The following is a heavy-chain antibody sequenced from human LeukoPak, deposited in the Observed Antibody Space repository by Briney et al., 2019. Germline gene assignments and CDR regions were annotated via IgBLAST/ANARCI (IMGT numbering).Heavy chain of an antibody. CDR2: INSDGTSI. Sequence: GGSLRPSCAGTGFSFSSYWMHWVRQDPGKGLVWVSRINSDGTSITYADSVKGRFAISRDNANNTLYLQMNSLRAEDTAVYYCARSHSSGYLSDGYWGQGTLVTVSS. J-gene: IGHJ4*02. D-gene: IGHD3-22*01. V-gene: IGHV3-74*03. CDR3: ARSHSSGYLSDGY. CDR1: GFSFSSYW.